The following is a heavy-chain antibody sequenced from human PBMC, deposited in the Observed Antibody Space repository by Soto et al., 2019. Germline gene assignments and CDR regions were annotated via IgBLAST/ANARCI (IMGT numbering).Heavy chain of an antibody. CDR3: AKDHQALWFGANYYYYYGMDV. J-gene: IGHJ6*02. D-gene: IGHD3-10*01. V-gene: IGHV3-48*03. CDR2: ISQSGSTI. CDR1: GFTFSTYE. Sequence: PGGSLRLSCAASGFTFSTYEMNWVRQAPGKGLEWVSYISQSGSTIYYADSVKGRFTISRDNAENSLYLQMNSLRAEDTAVYYCAKDHQALWFGANYYYYYGMDVWGQGTTVTVSS.